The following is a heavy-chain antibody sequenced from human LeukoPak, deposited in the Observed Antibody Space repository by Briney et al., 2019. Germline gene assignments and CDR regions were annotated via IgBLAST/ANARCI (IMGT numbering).Heavy chain of an antibody. CDR2: ISWDGGST. J-gene: IGHJ6*03. CDR3: AKGKEGYGDYYYYYYMDV. CDR1: GFTFDDYA. Sequence: GGSLRLSCAASGFTFDDYAMHWVRQAPGKGLEWVSLISWDGGSTYYADSVKGRFTISRDNSKNSLYLQMNSLRAEDTALYYCAKGKEGYGDYYYYYYMDVWGKGTTVTVSS. V-gene: IGHV3-43D*03. D-gene: IGHD4-17*01.